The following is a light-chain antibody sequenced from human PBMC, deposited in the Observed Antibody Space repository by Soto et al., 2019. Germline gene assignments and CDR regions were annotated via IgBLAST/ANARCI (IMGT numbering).Light chain of an antibody. J-gene: IGKJ1*01. CDR3: QPYNSNFQWT. Sequence: DIQMTQSPSTLSASVGDRVTITCRASQSISSRLAWYQQKPGKAPKILIYRASSLSSGVPSGFGGSGSGTEFTLTISSLQPDDSASYYCQPYNSNFQWTFGQGTKVDIK. CDR2: RAS. V-gene: IGKV1-5*03. CDR1: QSISSR.